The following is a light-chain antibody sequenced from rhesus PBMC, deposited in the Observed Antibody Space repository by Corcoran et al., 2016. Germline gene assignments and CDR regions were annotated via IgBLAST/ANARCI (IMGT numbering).Light chain of an antibody. J-gene: IGKJ1*01. CDR3: QHGYGTPWT. CDR1: ENVNNY. V-gene: IGKV1-74*01. CDR2: KAS. Sequence: DIQMTQSPSSLSASVGDRVTITCRASENVNNYLNWYQQKPGKAPKRLIYKASTLQRGVPSRFSGSGSGTDYTFTISSLQPEDVATYYCQHGYGTPWTFGQGTKVEIK.